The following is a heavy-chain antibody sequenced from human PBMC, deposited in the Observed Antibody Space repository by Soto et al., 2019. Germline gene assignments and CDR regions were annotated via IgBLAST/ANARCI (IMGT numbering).Heavy chain of an antibody. CDR1: GGSISSYY. Sequence: QVQLQESGPGLVKPSETLSLTCTVSGGSISSYYWSWIRQPPGKGLEWIGYISYSGSTNYNPALTRRGTISVDTSKNQFSLKLSSVTAADTAVYYCARHKGEGSGWPWAWGQGTLVTVSS. V-gene: IGHV4-59*08. CDR3: ARHKGEGSGWPWA. CDR2: ISYSGST. J-gene: IGHJ5*02. D-gene: IGHD6-19*01.